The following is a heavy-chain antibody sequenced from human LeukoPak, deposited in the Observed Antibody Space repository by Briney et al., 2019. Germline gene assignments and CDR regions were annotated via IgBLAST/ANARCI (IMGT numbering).Heavy chain of an antibody. CDR2: ISSSGGDT. Sequence: PGGSLRLSCAASGFTLSSYAMSWVRQAPGKGLEWASAISSSGGDTYYADSVKGRFTMSRDMAKDTLYLQMNSLRAEDTAVYYCAKDLKAVLFAYFDYWGQGTLVTVSS. V-gene: IGHV3-23*01. CDR1: GFTLSSYA. J-gene: IGHJ4*02. CDR3: AKDLKAVLFAYFDY. D-gene: IGHD3-16*01.